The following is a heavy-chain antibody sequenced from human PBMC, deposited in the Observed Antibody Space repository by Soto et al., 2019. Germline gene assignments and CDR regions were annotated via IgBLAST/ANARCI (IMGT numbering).Heavy chain of an antibody. V-gene: IGHV3-23*01. CDR2: ISGSGGST. J-gene: IGHJ1*01. D-gene: IGHD2-15*01. CDR1: GFTFSSYA. CDR3: AKEGQGYCSGGSCSMGTEYFQH. Sequence: GGSLRLSCAASGFTFSSYAMSWVRQAPGKGLEWVSAISGSGGSTYYADSVKGRFTISSANSKNTPYLQMNSLRAEDTAVYYCAKEGQGYCSGGSCSMGTEYFQHWGQGTLVTVSS.